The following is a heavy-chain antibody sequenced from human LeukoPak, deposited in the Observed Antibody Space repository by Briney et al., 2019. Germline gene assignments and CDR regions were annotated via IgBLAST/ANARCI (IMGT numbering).Heavy chain of an antibody. CDR1: GGSISSYY. J-gene: IGHJ4*02. CDR3: ARELGYCSGGSCYSEGYFDY. V-gene: IGHV4-59*01. D-gene: IGHD2-15*01. CDR2: IYYSGST. Sequence: SETLSLTCTVSGGSISSYYWSWIRQPPGKGLEWIGYIYYSGSTNYNPSLKSRVTISVDTSKNQFSLKLNSVTAADTAVYYCARELGYCSGGSCYSEGYFDYWGQGTLVTVSS.